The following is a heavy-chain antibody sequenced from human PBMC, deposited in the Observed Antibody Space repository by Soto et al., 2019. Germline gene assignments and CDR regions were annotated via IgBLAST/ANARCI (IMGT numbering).Heavy chain of an antibody. Sequence: ASVKVSCKSSGYAFTGYYIDWGRQAPGQGLEWVGGIIPIFGTANYAQKIQGRVTITADESTSTSYMEVNNLRSEDTAVYYCAKVRYSSPMGYYYGIDVWGQGTTVTVSS. J-gene: IGHJ6*02. CDR1: GYAFTGYY. D-gene: IGHD6-19*01. CDR3: AKVRYSSPMGYYYGIDV. CDR2: IIPIFGTA. V-gene: IGHV1-69*13.